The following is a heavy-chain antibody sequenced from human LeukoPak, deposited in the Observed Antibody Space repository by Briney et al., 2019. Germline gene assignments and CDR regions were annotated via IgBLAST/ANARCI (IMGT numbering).Heavy chain of an antibody. J-gene: IGHJ5*02. CDR3: ARVRVRGVKSPNWFDP. V-gene: IGHV4-4*02. CDR1: GGSISRSNW. CDR2: IYHSGST. Sequence: PSETLSLTCAVSGGSISRSNWWSWVRQPPGKGLEWIGEIYHSGSTKYNPSLKSRVTISMDKSKNQFSLKLSSVTAADTAVYYCARVRVRGVKSPNWFDPWGQGTLVTVSS. D-gene: IGHD3-10*01.